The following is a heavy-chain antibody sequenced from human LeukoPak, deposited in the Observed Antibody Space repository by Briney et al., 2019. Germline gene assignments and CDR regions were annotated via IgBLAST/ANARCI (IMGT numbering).Heavy chain of an antibody. CDR1: GFTLSSYS. CDR3: TNPSVGES. Sequence: PGGSLRLSCAASGFTLSSYSTHWVRPAPGKGLVWVSRINTDGSSATYGVSVKGRFTISRDNAKNTVYLQMDSLRAENTGVYYCTNPSVGESWGQGTLVTVSS. J-gene: IGHJ5*02. CDR2: INTDGSSA. V-gene: IGHV3-74*03. D-gene: IGHD3-16*01.